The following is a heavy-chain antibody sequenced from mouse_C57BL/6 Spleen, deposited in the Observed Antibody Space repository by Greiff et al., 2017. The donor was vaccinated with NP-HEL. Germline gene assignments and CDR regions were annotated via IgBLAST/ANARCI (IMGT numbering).Heavy chain of an antibody. CDR1: GYSFTGYY. CDR2: INPSTGGT. V-gene: IGHV1-42*01. CDR3: ALYYYGVEGYFDV. Sequence: EVQLQQSGPELVKPGASVKISCKASGYSFTGYYMNWVKQSPEKSLEWIGEINPSTGGTTYNQKFKAKATLTVDKSSSTAYMQLKSLTSEDSAVYYCALYYYGVEGYFDVWGTGTTVTVSS. J-gene: IGHJ1*03. D-gene: IGHD1-1*01.